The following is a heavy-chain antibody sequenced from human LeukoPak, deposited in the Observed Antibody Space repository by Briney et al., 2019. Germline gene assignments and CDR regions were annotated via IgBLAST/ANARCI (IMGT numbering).Heavy chain of an antibody. CDR3: ARESDSSGYYYNY. D-gene: IGHD3-22*01. V-gene: IGHV3-74*01. CDR2: INSDGSST. Sequence: PGGSLRLSCAASGFTFSSYWMHWVRQAPGKGLVWVSRINSDGSSTSYADSVKGRFTISRDNAKNTLYLQMNSLRAEDTAVYYCARESDSSGYYYNYWGQGTLVTVSS. CDR1: GFTFSSYW. J-gene: IGHJ4*02.